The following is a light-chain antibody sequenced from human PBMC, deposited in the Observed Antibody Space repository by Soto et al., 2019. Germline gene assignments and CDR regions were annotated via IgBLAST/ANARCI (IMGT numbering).Light chain of an antibody. J-gene: IGLJ1*01. Sequence: QSALTQPASVSGSPGQSITISCTGTSSDVGGYNYVSWYQQHPGKAPKLMIYEVSNRPSGVSNRFSGSKSGNTASLTISGLQAADEADYYCSSYTSSNTLVFGTGTKVTVL. V-gene: IGLV2-14*01. CDR1: SSDVGGYNY. CDR2: EVS. CDR3: SSYTSSNTLV.